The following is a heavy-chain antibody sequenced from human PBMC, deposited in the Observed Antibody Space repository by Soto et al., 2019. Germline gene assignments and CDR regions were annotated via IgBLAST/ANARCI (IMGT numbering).Heavy chain of an antibody. CDR3: TRATFDV. CDR1: GFSFSTYT. Sequence: GGSLRLSCAVSGFSFSTYTMHWVRQAPGKGLEWLAIIWFDGVKEYYAESVRGRFTISIDNSKNTVFLQMDTVGAEDSALYYCTRATFDVWGQGTTVTVSS. CDR2: IWFDGVKE. V-gene: IGHV3-33*01. J-gene: IGHJ6*02.